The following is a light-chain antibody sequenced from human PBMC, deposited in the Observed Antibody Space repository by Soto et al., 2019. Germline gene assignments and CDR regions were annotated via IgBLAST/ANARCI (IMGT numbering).Light chain of an antibody. J-gene: IGKJ1*01. CDR1: QSLLHSNGYKY. CDR3: MQVLHTPWT. V-gene: IGKV2-28*01. Sequence: DIVMTQSPLSLPVTPGEPASISCRSSQSLLHSNGYKYLDWYLQKPGQSPQLLTYLGSTRASGVPDRFSGSGSGTDFTLNISRVEAVDVGFYYCMQVLHTPWTFGQGTKVEIK. CDR2: LGS.